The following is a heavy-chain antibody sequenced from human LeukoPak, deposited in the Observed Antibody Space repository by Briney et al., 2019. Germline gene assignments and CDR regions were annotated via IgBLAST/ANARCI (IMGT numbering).Heavy chain of an antibody. Sequence: GGSLRLSCAAPGFTFTSYAMSWVRQAPGKGLEWVSGISIGGGSTYYGDSVKGRFTISRDNSKNTLYLQMTSLRVEDTAVYYCAKGWVQGYTYAWVFDHWGQGTLVTVSS. CDR1: GFTFTSYA. V-gene: IGHV3-23*01. D-gene: IGHD5-18*01. J-gene: IGHJ4*02. CDR2: ISIGGGST. CDR3: AKGWVQGYTYAWVFDH.